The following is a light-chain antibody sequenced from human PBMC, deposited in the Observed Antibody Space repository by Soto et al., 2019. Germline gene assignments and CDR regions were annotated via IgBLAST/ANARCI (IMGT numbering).Light chain of an antibody. Sequence: EIVMTQSPATLSVSPGERATLSCRASQSVSSNLAWYQQKPGQAPRLLIYGASTRATGIPARFSGSGSGTEFTLTISSLQSEDFAVYYCQQYNTWPSYPFGQGTKLEIK. J-gene: IGKJ2*01. CDR3: QQYNTWPSYP. CDR2: GAS. V-gene: IGKV3-15*01. CDR1: QSVSSN.